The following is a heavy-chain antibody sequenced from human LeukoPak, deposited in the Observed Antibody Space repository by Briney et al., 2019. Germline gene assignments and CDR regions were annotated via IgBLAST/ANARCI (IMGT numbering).Heavy chain of an antibody. D-gene: IGHD3-10*01. CDR2: IESRTDGGTT. CDR1: GFSFSDAW. Sequence: PGGSLRLSCAASGFSFSDAWMSWVRQIPGKGLEWVGRIESRTDGGTTDYAAPVKGRFTISRDDSTNTLYLQMNSLKSEDTAVYYCTTYGSGRKFDYWGQGILVTVSS. CDR3: TTYGSGRKFDY. J-gene: IGHJ4*02. V-gene: IGHV3-15*04.